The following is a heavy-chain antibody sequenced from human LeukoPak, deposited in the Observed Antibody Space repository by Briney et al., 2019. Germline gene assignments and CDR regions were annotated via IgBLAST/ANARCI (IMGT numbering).Heavy chain of an antibody. Sequence: SVKVSCKASGGTFSSYAISWVRQAPGQGLEWMGGIIPIFGTANYAQKFQGRVTITADESTSTAYMELSSLRSEDTAVYYCRGTYSGYDWNFDYWGQGTLVTVSS. CDR3: RGTYSGYDWNFDY. CDR2: IIPIFGTA. V-gene: IGHV1-69*13. J-gene: IGHJ4*02. CDR1: GGTFSSYA. D-gene: IGHD5-12*01.